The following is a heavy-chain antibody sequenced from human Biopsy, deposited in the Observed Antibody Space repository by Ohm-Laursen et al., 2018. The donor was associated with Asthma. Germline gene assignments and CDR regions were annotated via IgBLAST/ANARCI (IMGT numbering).Heavy chain of an antibody. V-gene: IGHV1-69*01. J-gene: IGHJ6*02. CDR1: GGTFSNFA. CDR2: IMAVFGTT. CDR3: ARCQVGYSSGWSLLLKKIYYSGMDV. Sequence: SSVKVSCKTPGGTFSNFAISWVRQAPGQGLEWLGGIMAVFGTTNYAQKFQGRVTITADESTSTAYMEVTSLRSEDTAIYYCARCQVGYSSGWSLLLKKIYYSGMDVWGQGTAVTVSS. D-gene: IGHD6-19*01.